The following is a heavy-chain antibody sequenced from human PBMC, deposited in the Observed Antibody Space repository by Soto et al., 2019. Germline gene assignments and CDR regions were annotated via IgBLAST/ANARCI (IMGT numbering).Heavy chain of an antibody. Sequence: EVQLLESGGGLVQPGGSLRLSCAASGFTFSSYAMSWVRQAPGKGLEWVSAISGSGGSTYYADSVKGRFTISRDNSKNTLYLQMNSLRAEDTAVYYSAKAYGDYVHYYGMDVWGQGTTVTVSS. CDR3: AKAYGDYVHYYGMDV. V-gene: IGHV3-23*01. J-gene: IGHJ6*02. CDR1: GFTFSSYA. CDR2: ISGSGGST. D-gene: IGHD4-17*01.